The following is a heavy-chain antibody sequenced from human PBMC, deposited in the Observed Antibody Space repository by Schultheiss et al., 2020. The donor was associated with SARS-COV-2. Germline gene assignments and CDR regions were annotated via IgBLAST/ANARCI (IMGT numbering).Heavy chain of an antibody. V-gene: IGHV4-39*07. CDR1: GGSISSSSYY. Sequence: SETLSLTCTVSGGSISSSSYYWGWIRQPPGKGLEWIGSIYYSGSTNYNPSLKSRVTMSVDTSKNQFSLKLSSVTAADTAVYYCARAAAGPVSTNYYYYYYMDVWGKGTTVTVSS. CDR3: ARAAAGPVSTNYYYYYYMDV. CDR2: IYYSGST. J-gene: IGHJ6*03. D-gene: IGHD6-13*01.